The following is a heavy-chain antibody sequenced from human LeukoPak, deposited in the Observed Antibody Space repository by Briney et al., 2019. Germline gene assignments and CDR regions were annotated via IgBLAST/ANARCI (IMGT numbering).Heavy chain of an antibody. V-gene: IGHV1-69*05. CDR3: ARGAYDSSGYHNY. Sequence: ASVKVSCKASGGTFSSYAISWLRQAPGQGLEWMGRIIPIFGTANYAQKFQGRVTITTDESTSTAYMELSSLRSEDTAVYYCARGAYDSSGYHNYWGQGTLVTVSS. J-gene: IGHJ4*02. CDR2: IIPIFGTA. D-gene: IGHD3-22*01. CDR1: GGTFSSYA.